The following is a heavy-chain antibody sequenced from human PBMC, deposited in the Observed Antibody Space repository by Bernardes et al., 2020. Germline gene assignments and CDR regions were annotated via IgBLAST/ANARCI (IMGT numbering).Heavy chain of an antibody. J-gene: IGHJ1*01. CDR3: ARRDPAEYFQE. V-gene: IGHV4-59*01. Sequence: SETPYLTCTVSSGPISSYYLSWIRQPPGEGLEWIGYIYYSGSTNYNPSLRSRVTISLDTSKNQFSLKLSSVTAADTAVYYCARRDPAEYFQECGQGTLVTVSS. CDR1: SGPISSYY. CDR2: IYYSGST.